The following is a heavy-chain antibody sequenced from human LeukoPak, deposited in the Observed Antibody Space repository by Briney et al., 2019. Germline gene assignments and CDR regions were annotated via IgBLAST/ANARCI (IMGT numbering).Heavy chain of an antibody. J-gene: IGHJ4*02. CDR2: INPNSGGP. Sequence: ASVKVSCKASGYTFTGYYIHLVRQAPGQGLELMGWINPNSGGPNYAQKFQGRVTMTRDTSINTAYMELSRLRSDDTAVYYCARDHGSESYFAYWGQGSLVTVSS. CDR1: GYTFTGYY. D-gene: IGHD3-10*01. V-gene: IGHV1-2*02. CDR3: ARDHGSESYFAY.